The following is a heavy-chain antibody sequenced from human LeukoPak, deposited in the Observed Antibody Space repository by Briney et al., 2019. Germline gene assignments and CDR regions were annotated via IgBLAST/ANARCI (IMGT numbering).Heavy chain of an antibody. V-gene: IGHV3-7*01. Sequence: AGGPLRLSCAASGFTFSSYWMSWVRQAPGKGLEWVANIKQDGSEKYYVDSVKGRFTISRDNAKNSLYLQMNSLRAEDTAVYYCARVRLLWFGELLSAFDYWGQGTLVTVSS. J-gene: IGHJ4*02. D-gene: IGHD3-10*01. CDR1: GFTFSSYW. CDR2: IKQDGSEK. CDR3: ARVRLLWFGELLSAFDY.